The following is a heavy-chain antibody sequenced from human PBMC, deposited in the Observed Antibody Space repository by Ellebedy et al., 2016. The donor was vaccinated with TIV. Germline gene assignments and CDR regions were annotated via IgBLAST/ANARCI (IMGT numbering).Heavy chain of an antibody. CDR1: GGSISSSSYY. J-gene: IGHJ2*01. CDR2: ITSSGGTK. Sequence: PSETLSLTCTVSGGSISSSSYYWGWIRQAPGKGLEWVSYITSSGGTKDSADSVKGRFTISRDNAKKLLFLQMNSLRAGDTAIYYCARGPNQYKYESSGSSTGGFDLWGRGTLVTVSS. D-gene: IGHD3-22*01. CDR3: ARGPNQYKYESSGSSTGGFDL. V-gene: IGHV3-11*01.